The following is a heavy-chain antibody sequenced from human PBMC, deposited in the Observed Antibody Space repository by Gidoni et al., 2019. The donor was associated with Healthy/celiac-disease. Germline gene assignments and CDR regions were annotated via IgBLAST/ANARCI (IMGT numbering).Heavy chain of an antibody. D-gene: IGHD3-9*01. V-gene: IGHV4-39*07. CDR3: ARSDILTGYAPFDY. Sequence: QLQLQESGPGLVKPSETLSLTCTVSGDSISSSSYYWGWSRQPPGKGLEWIGSIYYSGSTYYNPSLKSRVTISVDTSKNQFSLKLSSVTAADTAVYYCARSDILTGYAPFDYWGQGTLVTVSS. J-gene: IGHJ4*02. CDR2: IYYSGST. CDR1: GDSISSSSYY.